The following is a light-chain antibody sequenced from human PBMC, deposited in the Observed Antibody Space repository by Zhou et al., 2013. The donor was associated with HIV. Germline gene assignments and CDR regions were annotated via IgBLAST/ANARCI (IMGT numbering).Light chain of an antibody. CDR3: MQRMGFPWT. CDR1: QSLLPKNGNNY. V-gene: IGKV2-40*01. J-gene: IGKJ2*01. CDR2: NLA. Sequence: DIVMTQSPLSLPVTPGEPASISCRSSQSLLPKNGNNYLDWYLQKPGHSPQVLIYNLAFRASGVPDRFSGSGSDTDFTLKISRVEAEDVGVYYCMQRMGFPWTFGQGTKLEIK.